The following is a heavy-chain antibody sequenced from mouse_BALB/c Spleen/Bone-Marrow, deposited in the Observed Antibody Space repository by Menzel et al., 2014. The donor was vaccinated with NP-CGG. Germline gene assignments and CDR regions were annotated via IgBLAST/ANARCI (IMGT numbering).Heavy chain of an antibody. CDR1: GFTFNTYA. CDR3: VRHGYFGNYYYALDY. Sequence: SGFTFNTYAMNWVRQAPGKGLEWVARIRSKSNNYATYYADSVKDRFTISRDDSQNMLYLQMNNLKTEDTAMYYCVRHGYFGNYYYALDYWGQGTSVTVSS. J-gene: IGHJ4*01. CDR2: IRSKSNNYAT. V-gene: IGHV10-1*02. D-gene: IGHD2-1*01.